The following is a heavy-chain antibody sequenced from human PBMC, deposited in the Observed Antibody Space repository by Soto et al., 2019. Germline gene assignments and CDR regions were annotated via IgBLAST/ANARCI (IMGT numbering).Heavy chain of an antibody. D-gene: IGHD3-9*01. CDR1: GFIFSSNT. Sequence: QLVESGGGLVKPGGSLRLSCAASGFIFSSNTMNWVRQAPGKGLEWVPSISSTSTFMYYAYSVKGRFSISGDNPMNTIYLEVNSHRVEHTVVYYCAREHYDLLRVYQEGVGYSGIDVWGQGTRVTVSS. J-gene: IGHJ6*02. CDR2: ISSTSTFM. CDR3: AREHYDLLRVYQEGVGYSGIDV. V-gene: IGHV3-21*01.